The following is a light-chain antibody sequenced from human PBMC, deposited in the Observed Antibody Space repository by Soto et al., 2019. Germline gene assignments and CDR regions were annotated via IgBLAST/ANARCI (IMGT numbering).Light chain of an antibody. CDR1: QSVSSSY. Sequence: EIVLTQSPGTLSLSPGDRATFFCWASQSVSSSYLAWYQQKPGQAPRLLIYGASSRATGIPDRFSGSGSGTDFTLTISRLEPEDFAVYYCQQYCSSLATFGGGTKVEIK. J-gene: IGKJ4*01. CDR3: QQYCSSLAT. V-gene: IGKV3-20*01. CDR2: GAS.